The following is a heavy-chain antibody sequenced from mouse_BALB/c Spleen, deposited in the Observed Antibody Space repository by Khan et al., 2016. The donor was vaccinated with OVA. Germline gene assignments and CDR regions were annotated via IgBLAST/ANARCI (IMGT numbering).Heavy chain of an antibody. V-gene: IGHV1-4*01. CDR3: VRDGAYHRNDGWFAY. CDR2: INPSNGYT. CDR1: GYTFTSYT. J-gene: IGHJ3*01. D-gene: IGHD2-14*01. Sequence: QVQLQQSGAELARPGASVKMSCKASGYTFTSYTIHWIKLRPGQGLEWIGYINPSNGYTNYNQKFKDKATLTADKSYTTAYMEMSSLTYEDSAFDNCVRDGAYHRNDGWFAYWGQGTLVTVSA.